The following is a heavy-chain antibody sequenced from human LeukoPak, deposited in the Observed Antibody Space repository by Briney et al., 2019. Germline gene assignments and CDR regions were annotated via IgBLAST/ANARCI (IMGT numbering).Heavy chain of an antibody. CDR2: IIPIFGTA. D-gene: IGHD1-26*01. Sequence: ASVKVSCKASGGTLISYAISWVRQAPGHGLEGMEGIIPIFGTANYAQKFQGRVTITADESTSTAYMELSSLRSEDTAVYYCARVPFNPGGSYYYYGMDVWGQGTTVTVSS. J-gene: IGHJ6*02. CDR3: ARVPFNPGGSYYYYGMDV. CDR1: GGTLISYA. V-gene: IGHV1-69*13.